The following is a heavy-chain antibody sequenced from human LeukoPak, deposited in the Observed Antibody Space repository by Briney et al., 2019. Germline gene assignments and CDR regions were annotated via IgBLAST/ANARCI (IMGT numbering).Heavy chain of an antibody. V-gene: IGHV4-39*07. CDR3: VREGYKSPGYFDY. J-gene: IGHJ4*02. Sequence: SETLSLTCTVSGGSISSSSYYWGWIRQPPGKGLEWIGSIYYSGSTYYNPSLKSRVTISVDTSKNQFSLKLSSVTAADTAVYYCVREGYKSPGYFDYWGQGTLVTVSS. CDR1: GGSISSSSYY. D-gene: IGHD1-14*01. CDR2: IYYSGST.